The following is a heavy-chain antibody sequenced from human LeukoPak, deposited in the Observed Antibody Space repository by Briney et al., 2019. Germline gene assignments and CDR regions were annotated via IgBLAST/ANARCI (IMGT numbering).Heavy chain of an antibody. V-gene: IGHV4-59*01. CDR1: GGSISSYY. CDR3: AREVRGGGTLGY. Sequence: KPSETLSPTCPVSGGSISSYYWSWIRQPPGEGLEWIGYIYYSGSTNYNPSLKSRVTISVDTSKNQFSLKLSSVTAADTAVYYCAREVRGGGTLGYWGQGTLVTVSS. CDR2: IYYSGST. J-gene: IGHJ4*02. D-gene: IGHD2-15*01.